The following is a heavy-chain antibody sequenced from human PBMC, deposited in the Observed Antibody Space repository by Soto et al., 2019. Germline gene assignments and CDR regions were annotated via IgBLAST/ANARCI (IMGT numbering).Heavy chain of an antibody. J-gene: IGHJ6*02. D-gene: IGHD6-13*01. CDR2: IYYSGST. Sequence: TSETLSLTCTVSGGSISSYYWSWIRQPPGKGLEWIGYIYYSGSTNYNPSLKSRVTISVDTSKNQFSLKLSSVTAADTAVYYCARHLVSSWWLVMDVWGQGTTVTVSS. CDR3: ARHLVSSWWLVMDV. CDR1: GGSISSYY. V-gene: IGHV4-59*08.